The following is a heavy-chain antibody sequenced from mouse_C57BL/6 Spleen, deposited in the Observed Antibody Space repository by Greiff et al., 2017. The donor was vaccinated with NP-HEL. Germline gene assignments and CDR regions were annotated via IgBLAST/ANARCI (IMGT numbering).Heavy chain of an antibody. Sequence: EVKLMASGGGLVQPGGSLKLSCAASGFTFSDYGMAWVRQAPRKGPEWVAFISNLAYSIYYADTVTGRFTISRANAKNTLYLEMSSLRSEDTAMYYCARRDDYDLYAMDYWGQGTSVTVSS. V-gene: IGHV5-15*04. CDR2: ISNLAYSI. J-gene: IGHJ4*01. D-gene: IGHD2-4*01. CDR3: ARRDDYDLYAMDY. CDR1: GFTFSDYG.